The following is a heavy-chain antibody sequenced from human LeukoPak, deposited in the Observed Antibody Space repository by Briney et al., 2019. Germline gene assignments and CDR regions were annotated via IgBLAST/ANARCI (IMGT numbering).Heavy chain of an antibody. CDR2: INLDGNGR. Sequence: TGGSLRLSCAASGFIFSSYNLNWVRQAPGKGLEWVANINLDGNGRFYVDSVKGRFTISRDNNKKSVYLQMNSLRAEDTAVYYCARDTDDFQGLDIWGQGTRVTVSS. CDR1: GFIFSSYN. V-gene: IGHV3-7*01. D-gene: IGHD3-3*01. CDR3: ARDTDDFQGLDI. J-gene: IGHJ3*02.